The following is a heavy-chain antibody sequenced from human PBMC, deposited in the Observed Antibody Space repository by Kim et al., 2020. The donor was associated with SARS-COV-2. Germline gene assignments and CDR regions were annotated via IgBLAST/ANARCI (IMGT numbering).Heavy chain of an antibody. CDR3: ARLLDGDPLTSAFDM. Sequence: GGSLRLSCEASGFTFSKYAMHWVRQAPGKGLEWVTLILFDGNSKYYGDSVKGRFTISRDNSKNTVYLQMNSLAAEDTAMYYCARLLDGDPLTSAFDMWGQGTMVTVSS. J-gene: IGHJ3*02. V-gene: IGHV3-33*08. D-gene: IGHD4-17*01. CDR1: GFTFSKYA. CDR2: ILFDGNSK.